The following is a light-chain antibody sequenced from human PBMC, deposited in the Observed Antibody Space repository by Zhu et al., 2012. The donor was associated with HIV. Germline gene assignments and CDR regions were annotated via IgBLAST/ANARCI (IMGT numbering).Light chain of an antibody. CDR2: GAS. V-gene: IGKV3-20*01. CDR1: QTVSRNY. Sequence: IVLTQSPGTLSLSPGERATLSCRASQTVSRNYLAWYQQKPGQAPRLLIYGASRRVTGIPDRFSGSGSGTDFTLTISRLEPEDFAVYYCQHYVPSPMYTFGLGDQDWRSN. J-gene: IGKJ2*01. CDR3: QHYVPSPMYT.